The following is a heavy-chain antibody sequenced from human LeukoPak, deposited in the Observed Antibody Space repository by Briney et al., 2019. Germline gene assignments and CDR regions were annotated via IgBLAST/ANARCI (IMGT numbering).Heavy chain of an antibody. J-gene: IGHJ4*02. V-gene: IGHV3-30*04. CDR3: ARDGIGIAVAGTVFDY. CDR1: GFTFSSYA. Sequence: GGSLRLSCAASGFTFSSYAMHWVRQAPGKGLEWVAVISYDGSNKYYADSVKGRFTISRDNSKNTLYLQMNSLRAEDTAVYYCARDGIGIAVAGTVFDYWGQGTLVTVSS. CDR2: ISYDGSNK. D-gene: IGHD6-19*01.